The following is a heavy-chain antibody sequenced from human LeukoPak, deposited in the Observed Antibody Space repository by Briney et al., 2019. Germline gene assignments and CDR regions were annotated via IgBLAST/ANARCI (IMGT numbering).Heavy chain of an antibody. V-gene: IGHV1-69*13. CDR2: IIPIFGTA. CDR3: AREMYYYDSSGSYYFDY. J-gene: IGHJ4*02. Sequence: SVKVSCKASGGTFSSYAISWVRQAPGQGLEWMGGIIPIFGTANYAQKFQGRVTITADESTSTAYMELSSLRSEDTAVYYCAREMYYYDSSGSYYFDYWGQGTLVTVSS. CDR1: GGTFSSYA. D-gene: IGHD3-22*01.